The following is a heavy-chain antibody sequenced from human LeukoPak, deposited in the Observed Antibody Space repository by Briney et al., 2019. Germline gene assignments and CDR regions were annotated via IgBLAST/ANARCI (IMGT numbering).Heavy chain of an antibody. CDR1: GGSFSGYY. CDR3: ARGRRDGYEHYFDY. CDR2: INHSGST. Sequence: SETLSLTCAVYGGSFSGYYWSWIRQPPGKGLEWIGEINHSGSTNYNPSLKSRVTISVDTSKNQFSLKLSSVTAADTAVYYCARGRRDGYEHYFDYWGQGTLVTVSS. D-gene: IGHD5-24*01. V-gene: IGHV4-34*01. J-gene: IGHJ4*02.